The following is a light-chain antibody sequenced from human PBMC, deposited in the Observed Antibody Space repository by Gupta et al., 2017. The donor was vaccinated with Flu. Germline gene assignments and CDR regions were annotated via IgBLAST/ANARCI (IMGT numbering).Light chain of an antibody. CDR3: RHHDSSPLT. V-gene: IGKV1-17*01. Sequence: DIQMTQSPSSLSASVGDRVTITCRASQGIRNALAGYQQKSGKAPKRLIYGATSLQSGVPSRFSGSGSGTEFTLTISSRQPEDFATYYCRHHDSSPLTFGGGTKVEIK. CDR1: QGIRNA. CDR2: GAT. J-gene: IGKJ4*01.